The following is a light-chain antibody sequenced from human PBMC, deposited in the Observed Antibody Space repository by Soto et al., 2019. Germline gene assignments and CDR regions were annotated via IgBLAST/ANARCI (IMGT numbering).Light chain of an antibody. V-gene: IGLV2-14*01. CDR1: SNDVGGYNY. CDR2: EVS. Sequence: QLVLTQPASVSGSPGQSITISCTGTSNDVGGYNYVSWYQQHPGKAPKLMIYEVSNWPSGVSNRFSGSKSGNTASLTISGLQAEDEADYYCSSYTNSNTQVFGGGTKLTVL. CDR3: SSYTNSNTQV. J-gene: IGLJ3*02.